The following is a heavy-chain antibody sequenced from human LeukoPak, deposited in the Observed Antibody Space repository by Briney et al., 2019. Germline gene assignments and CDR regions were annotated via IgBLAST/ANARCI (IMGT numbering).Heavy chain of an antibody. CDR3: ARCGPLDYYDSSGYYSTSPFDY. CDR1: GYTFTSYA. V-gene: IGHV1-3*01. Sequence: ASVTVSCKASGYTFTSYAMHWVRQAPGQRLEWMGWINAGNGNTKYSQKFQGRVTITRDTSASTAYMELSSLRSEDTAVYYCARCGPLDYYDSSGYYSTSPFDYWGQGTLVTVSS. CDR2: INAGNGNT. J-gene: IGHJ4*02. D-gene: IGHD3-22*01.